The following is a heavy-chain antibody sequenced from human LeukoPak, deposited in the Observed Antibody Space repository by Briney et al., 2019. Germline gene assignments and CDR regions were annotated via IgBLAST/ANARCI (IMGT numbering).Heavy chain of an antibody. Sequence: PSGTLSLTCAVSGGSVSSSNWWSWVRQPPGKGLEWIGEIYHSGSTNYNPSLKSRVTISVDKSKNQFSLKLSSVTAADTAVYYCARELLDYCSGGSCYSDAFDIWGQGTMVTVSS. CDR2: IYHSGST. D-gene: IGHD2-15*01. V-gene: IGHV4-4*02. CDR1: GGSVSSSNW. CDR3: ARELLDYCSGGSCYSDAFDI. J-gene: IGHJ3*02.